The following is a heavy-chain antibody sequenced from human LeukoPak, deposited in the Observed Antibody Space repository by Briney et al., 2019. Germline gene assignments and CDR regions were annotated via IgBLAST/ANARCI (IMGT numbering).Heavy chain of an antibody. CDR1: GFTFSAYG. D-gene: IGHD5-18*01. CDR3: AKDQGRIQLYLLPYFDY. J-gene: IGHJ4*02. CDR2: LRYDGSNK. V-gene: IGHV3-30*02. Sequence: HPGGSLRLSCAASGFTFSAYGMHWVRQAPGKGLEWVAFLRYDGSNKYHADSVKGRFTISRDNSKNMLYLQLNSLKAEDTAVYYCAKDQGRIQLYLLPYFDYWGQGTLVTVSS.